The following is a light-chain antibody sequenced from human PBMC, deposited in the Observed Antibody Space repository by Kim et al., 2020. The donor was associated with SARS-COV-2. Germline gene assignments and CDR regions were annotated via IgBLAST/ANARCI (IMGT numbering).Light chain of an antibody. J-gene: IGLJ2*01. CDR1: LLGNKY. CDR3: QAWDSSTVV. V-gene: IGLV3-1*01. CDR2: QDV. Sequence: SYELTQPPSVSVSPGQTASITCSGDLLGNKYSCWYQQKPGQSPVLIIYQDVKRPSGIPERFSGSNSGNTATLTISGTQAVDEADNFCQAWDSSTVVFGGGTQLTVL.